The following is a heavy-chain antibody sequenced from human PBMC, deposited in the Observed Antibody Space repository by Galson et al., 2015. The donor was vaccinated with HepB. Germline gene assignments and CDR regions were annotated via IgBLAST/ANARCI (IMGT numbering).Heavy chain of an antibody. Sequence: SLRLSCAASGFTFTAYAMSWVRQAPGKGLEWVSLINSAGTIPYYADSVRGRFTISRDSSKNTLYLQMNSLRPEDTAIYYCAKSRTLEHWGQGILITVSS. CDR1: GFTFTAYA. CDR2: INSAGTIP. D-gene: IGHD5/OR15-5a*01. CDR3: AKSRTLEH. J-gene: IGHJ4*02. V-gene: IGHV3-23*03.